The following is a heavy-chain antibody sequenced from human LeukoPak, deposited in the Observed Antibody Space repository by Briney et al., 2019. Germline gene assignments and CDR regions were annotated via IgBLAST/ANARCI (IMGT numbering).Heavy chain of an antibody. Sequence: GGSLILSCAASGITFSTYAMTWVRQAPGKGLEWVSSINYSGSGTFCADSVKGRFTISRDNSKDTLYLQMNSLRVEDTAVYYCAKEEYDSGWYKWFGPWGQGTLVTVSS. V-gene: IGHV3-23*01. CDR2: INYSGSGT. J-gene: IGHJ5*02. D-gene: IGHD6-19*01. CDR3: AKEEYDSGWYKWFGP. CDR1: GITFSTYA.